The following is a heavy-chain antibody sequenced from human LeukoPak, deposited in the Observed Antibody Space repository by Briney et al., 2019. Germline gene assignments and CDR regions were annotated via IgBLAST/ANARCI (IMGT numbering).Heavy chain of an antibody. CDR3: AKGDDYDFWSGYSFDY. CDR1: GFTFSSYG. Sequence: GGSLRLSCAASGFTFSSYGMHWVRQAPGKGLEWVAFIRYDGSNKYYADSVKGRFTISRDNSKNTLYLQMNSLRAEDTAVYYCAKGDDYDFWSGYSFDYWGQGTLVTVSS. CDR2: IRYDGSNK. V-gene: IGHV3-30*02. J-gene: IGHJ4*02. D-gene: IGHD3-3*01.